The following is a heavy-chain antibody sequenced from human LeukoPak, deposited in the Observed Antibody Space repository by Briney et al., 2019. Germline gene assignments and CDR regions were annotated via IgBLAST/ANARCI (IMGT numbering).Heavy chain of an antibody. CDR3: ARGFYGSGSYYHRAPYYFDY. CDR1: GYTFTSYG. J-gene: IGHJ4*02. CDR2: ISAYNGNT. V-gene: IGHV1-18*01. D-gene: IGHD3-10*01. Sequence: ASVKVSCKAFGYTFTSYGISWVRQAPGQGLEWMGWISAYNGNTNYAQKVQGRVTMTTDTSTSTAYMELRSLRSDDTAVYYCARGFYGSGSYYHRAPYYFDYWGQGTLVTVSS.